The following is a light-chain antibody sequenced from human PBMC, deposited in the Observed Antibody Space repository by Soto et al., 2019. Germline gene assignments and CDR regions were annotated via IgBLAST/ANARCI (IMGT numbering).Light chain of an antibody. Sequence: QAVVPQPPSASGTPGQRVTMACSGSSSNIGSNTVNWYRQLPGTAPELLIYNNNQRPSGVPDRCSGSKSGTSASLAISGLQSDDEADYYCAAWDDSLKAVVFGGGTKVTVL. CDR1: SSNIGSNT. J-gene: IGLJ2*01. CDR2: NNN. CDR3: AAWDDSLKAVV. V-gene: IGLV1-44*01.